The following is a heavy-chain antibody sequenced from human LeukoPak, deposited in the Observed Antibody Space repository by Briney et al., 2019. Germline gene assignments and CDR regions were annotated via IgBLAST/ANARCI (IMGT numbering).Heavy chain of an antibody. Sequence: PGGSLRLSCATSGFTFGNYAMSWVRQPPGKGLEWVSAISGRGTDTYNTDSVRGRLTISRDNSKNTLYLQMDSLRAEDTAVYYCAKDLGGSLHYFDSWGQGTLVTVSS. V-gene: IGHV3-23*01. CDR2: ISGRGTDT. CDR3: AKDLGGSLHYFDS. J-gene: IGHJ4*02. D-gene: IGHD1-26*01. CDR1: GFTFGNYA.